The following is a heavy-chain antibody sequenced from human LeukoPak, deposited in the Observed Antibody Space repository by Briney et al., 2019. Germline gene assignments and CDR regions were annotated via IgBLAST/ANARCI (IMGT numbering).Heavy chain of an antibody. V-gene: IGHV4-59*08. CDR2: VSDSGGT. D-gene: IGHD6-19*01. Sequence: SETLSLTCTVSGASFSDFYWSWIRHSPGRGLEWIGYVSDSGGTSYNPSLKSRVTLSVDTSKNQFFLNLHSVTAADTAVYYCVRHASGWVGELDYWGQGTLVTVSS. J-gene: IGHJ4*02. CDR1: GASFSDFY. CDR3: VRHASGWVGELDY.